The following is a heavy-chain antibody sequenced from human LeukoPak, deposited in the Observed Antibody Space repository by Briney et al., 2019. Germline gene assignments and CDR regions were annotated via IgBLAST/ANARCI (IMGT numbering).Heavy chain of an antibody. V-gene: IGHV4-39*01. D-gene: IGHD3-10*01. J-gene: IGHJ4*02. Sequence: SETLSLTCTVSGGSISSSSYYWGWIRQPPGKGLEWIGSIYYSGSTYYNPSLKIRVTISVDTSKNQFSLKLSSVTAADTAVYYCARLPPRTTYYYGSGSYFDYWGQGTLVTVSS. CDR1: GGSISSSSYY. CDR2: IYYSGST. CDR3: ARLPPRTTYYYGSGSYFDY.